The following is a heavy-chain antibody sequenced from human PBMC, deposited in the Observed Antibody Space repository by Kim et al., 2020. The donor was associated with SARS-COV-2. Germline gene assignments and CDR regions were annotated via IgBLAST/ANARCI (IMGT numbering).Heavy chain of an antibody. V-gene: IGHV4-34*01. CDR3: ARVLWFGNYYYYYGMDV. Sequence: LKGRVTISVDTSKNQFSLKLSSVTAADTAVYYCARVLWFGNYYYYYGMDVWGQGTTVTVSS. D-gene: IGHD3-10*01. J-gene: IGHJ6*02.